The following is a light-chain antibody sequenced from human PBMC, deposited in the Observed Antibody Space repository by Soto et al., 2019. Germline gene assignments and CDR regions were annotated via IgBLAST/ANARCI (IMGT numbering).Light chain of an antibody. V-gene: IGKV3-20*01. Sequence: EIVLTQSPGTLSLSPGERATLSCRASQSVSSSYLAWYQQKPGQAPRLLIYGASSRATGIPDRFSGSGSGIDFTLTISRLEPEDFAVYYCQQYGSPPLTFGQGTKVEIK. CDR1: QSVSSSY. CDR3: QQYGSPPLT. CDR2: GAS. J-gene: IGKJ1*01.